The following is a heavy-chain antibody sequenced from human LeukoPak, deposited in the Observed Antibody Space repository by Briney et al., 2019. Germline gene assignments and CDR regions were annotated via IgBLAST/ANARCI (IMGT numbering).Heavy chain of an antibody. Sequence: GGSLRLYCAASGFTFSSYAMSWVRQAPGKGLEWVSAISGCGGSTYYADSVKGRFTISRDNSKNTLYLQMNSLRAEDTAVYYCAKDFYSQGSTSCPFDYWGQGTLVTVSS. V-gene: IGHV3-23*01. J-gene: IGHJ4*02. CDR1: GFTFSSYA. CDR3: AKDFYSQGSTSCPFDY. D-gene: IGHD2-2*01. CDR2: ISGCGGST.